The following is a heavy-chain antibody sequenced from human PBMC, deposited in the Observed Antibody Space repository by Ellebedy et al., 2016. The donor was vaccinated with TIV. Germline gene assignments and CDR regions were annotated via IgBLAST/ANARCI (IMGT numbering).Heavy chain of an antibody. CDR3: ATDKVCFTFDI. CDR1: GFTFSASW. V-gene: IGHV3-7*01. Sequence: PGGSLRFSCAASGFTFSASWMTWVRQAPGQGLEWVANINQDGRTTNYVDSVKGRFTISRDNAKNSLYLQLNSLRVDDTAMYYCATDKVCFTFDIWGRGTMVTVSS. J-gene: IGHJ3*02. CDR2: INQDGRTT.